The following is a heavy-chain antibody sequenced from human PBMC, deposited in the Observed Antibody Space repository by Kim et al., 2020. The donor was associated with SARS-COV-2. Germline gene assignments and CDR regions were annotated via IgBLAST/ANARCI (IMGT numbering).Heavy chain of an antibody. D-gene: IGHD5-18*01. CDR1: GFTFSSYA. V-gene: IGHV3-30*04. CDR2: ISYDGSNK. Sequence: GGSLRLSCAASGFTFSSYAMHWVRQAPGKGLEWVAVISYDGSNKYYADSVKGRFTISRDNSKNTLYLQMNSLRAEDTAVYYCARDLVTGAFDYWGQGTLV. CDR3: ARDLVTGAFDY. J-gene: IGHJ4*02.